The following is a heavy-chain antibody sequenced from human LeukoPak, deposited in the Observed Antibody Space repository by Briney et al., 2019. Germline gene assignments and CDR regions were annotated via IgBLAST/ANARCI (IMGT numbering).Heavy chain of an antibody. CDR3: ARAYDILTGRVSGMDV. V-gene: IGHV3-13*01. D-gene: IGHD3-9*01. CDR2: IGTAGDT. CDR1: GFTFSSYG. J-gene: IGHJ6*02. Sequence: PGGSLRLSCAASGFTFSSYGMHWVRQAAGKGLEWVSAIGTAGDTYYPGSVTGRFTISRENANISLYLQMNSLRAGHTAVYYCARAYDILTGRVSGMDVWGQGTTVTVSS.